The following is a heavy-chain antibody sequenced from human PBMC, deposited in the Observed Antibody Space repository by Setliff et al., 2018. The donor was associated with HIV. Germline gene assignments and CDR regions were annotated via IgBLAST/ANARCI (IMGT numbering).Heavy chain of an antibody. V-gene: IGHV3-72*01. CDR3: TRDFMTGSAY. D-gene: IGHD3-9*01. CDR2: IRNKGNSYAT. CDR1: GFTVSTYY. J-gene: IGHJ4*02. Sequence: GGSLRLSCVASGFTVSTYYMSWVRQAPGKGLEWVGRIRNKGNSYATTYAASVKGRFTISRDDSKSVAYLQVNSLRTDDTAVYYCTRDFMTGSAYWGQGTLVTVSS.